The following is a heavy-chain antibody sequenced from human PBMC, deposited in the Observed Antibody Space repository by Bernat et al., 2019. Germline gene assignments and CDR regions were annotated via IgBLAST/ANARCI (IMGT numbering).Heavy chain of an antibody. CDR2: ISYDGSNK. Sequence: QVQLVESGGGVVQPGRSLRLSCAASGFTFSNYAMHWVRQAPGKGLEWVAVISYDGSNKYYADSVKGRFTISRDNSKNTLYLQMNSLRAEDTAVYYCARDGGRFENWFDPWGQVTLVTVSS. D-gene: IGHD3-3*01. CDR3: ARDGGRFENWFDP. V-gene: IGHV3-30*01. J-gene: IGHJ5*02. CDR1: GFTFSNYA.